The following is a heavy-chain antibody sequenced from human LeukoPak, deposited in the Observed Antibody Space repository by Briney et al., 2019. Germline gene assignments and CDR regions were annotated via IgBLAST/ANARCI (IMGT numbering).Heavy chain of an antibody. V-gene: IGHV1-18*04. CDR1: GYTFTSYG. CDR2: ISAYNGNT. D-gene: IGHD3-10*01. Sequence: ASVKVSCKASGYTFTSYGISWVRQAPGQGGEWMGWISAYNGNTNYAQKLQGRVTMTTDTSTSTAYMELRSLRSDDTAVYYCARNLLNYGSGGYLEDYWGQGTLVTVSS. CDR3: ARNLLNYGSGGYLEDY. J-gene: IGHJ4*02.